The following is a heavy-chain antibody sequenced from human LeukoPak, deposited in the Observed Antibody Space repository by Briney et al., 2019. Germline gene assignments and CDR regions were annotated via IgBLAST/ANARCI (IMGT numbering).Heavy chain of an antibody. V-gene: IGHV4-61*02. CDR3: ARDPGGAVFDI. J-gene: IGHJ3*02. CDR2: SYNSGST. CDR1: GGSMSSASYY. Sequence: SETLSLTCTVSGGSMSSASYYWSWIRQPAGKGLEWIGRSYNSGSTNYNPSLKSRVTISVDTSKNQFSLKLSSVTAADTAMYYCARDPGGAVFDIWGQGTMVTVSS. D-gene: IGHD1-26*01.